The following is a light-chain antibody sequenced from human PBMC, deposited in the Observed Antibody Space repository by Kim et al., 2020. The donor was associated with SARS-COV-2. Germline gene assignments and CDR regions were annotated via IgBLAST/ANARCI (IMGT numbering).Light chain of an antibody. CDR2: GSS. CDR3: QQYETFPYT. Sequence: SASAGDRVTITCRASQNISSHLAWYLQKPGKAPDLLIFGSSTLHGGVPARFSGSGSETHFTLTISGLQSEDFAAYYCQQYETFPYTFGQGTKLEI. J-gene: IGKJ2*01. CDR1: QNISSH. V-gene: IGKV1D-8*01.